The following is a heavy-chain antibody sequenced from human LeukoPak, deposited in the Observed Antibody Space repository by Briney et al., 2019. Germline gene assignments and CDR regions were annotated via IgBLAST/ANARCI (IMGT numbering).Heavy chain of an antibody. J-gene: IGHJ1*01. D-gene: IGHD6-19*01. CDR1: GFTFGRYG. Sequence: GGSLRLSCAASGFTFGRYGMHWVRQAPGKGLEWVAVIWYDGSKKNYADSVKGRFTISRDNSKNTLNLQMTSLRAEDTAVYYCARVSEDYSSGWYEEYFQYWGQGTLVIVSS. V-gene: IGHV3-33*01. CDR3: ARVSEDYSSGWYEEYFQY. CDR2: IWYDGSKK.